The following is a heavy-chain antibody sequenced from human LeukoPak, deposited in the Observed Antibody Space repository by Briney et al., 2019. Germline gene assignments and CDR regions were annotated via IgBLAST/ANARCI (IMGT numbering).Heavy chain of an antibody. CDR3: ARVWTEYYYDRLVWGDYYYYYMDV. CDR1: GFTFSSYS. Sequence: QAGGSLRLSCAASGFTFSSYSMNWVRQAPGKGLEWVSYISSSSSTIYYADSVKGRFTISRDNAKNSLYLQMNSLRAEDTAVYYCARVWTEYYYDRLVWGDYYYYYMDVWGKGTTVTVSS. V-gene: IGHV3-48*01. J-gene: IGHJ6*03. D-gene: IGHD3-22*01. CDR2: ISSSSSTI.